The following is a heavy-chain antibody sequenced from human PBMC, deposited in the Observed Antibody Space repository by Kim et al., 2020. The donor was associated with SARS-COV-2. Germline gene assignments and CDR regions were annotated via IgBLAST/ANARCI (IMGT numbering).Heavy chain of an antibody. CDR2: INPNSGGT. D-gene: IGHD2-21*01. Sequence: ASVKVSCKASGYTFTGYYMHWVRQAPGQGLEWMGWINPNSGGTNYAQKFQGRVTMTRDTSISTAYMELSRLRSDDTAVYYCARDGFDCGGDCYDDYWGQGTLVTVSS. CDR3: ARDGFDCGGDCYDDY. V-gene: IGHV1-2*02. J-gene: IGHJ4*02. CDR1: GYTFTGYY.